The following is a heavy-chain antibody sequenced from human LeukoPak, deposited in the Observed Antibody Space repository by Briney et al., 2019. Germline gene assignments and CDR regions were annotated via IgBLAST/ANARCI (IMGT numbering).Heavy chain of an antibody. CDR2: IYPCDSDT. Sequence: GEPLQISSNAPGSSFTSYWIGWVGPMPGKGLEWRGIIYPCDSDTRSSPSFPGQVTTSADKSISTTYLQWSSLKASDTAMYYCARPDGYCSGGSCYSSDYFDYWGEGGLVTVSS. J-gene: IGHJ4*02. CDR3: ARPDGYCSGGSCYSSDYFDY. D-gene: IGHD2-15*01. V-gene: IGHV5-51*01. CDR1: GSSFTSYW.